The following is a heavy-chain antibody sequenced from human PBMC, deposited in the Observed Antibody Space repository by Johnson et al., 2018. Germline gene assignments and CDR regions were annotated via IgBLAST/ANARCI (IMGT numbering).Heavy chain of an antibody. CDR1: GFTFSSYW. Sequence: VQLVESGGGLVQPGGSLRLSCAASGFTFSSYWMHWVRQAPGKGLVWVSRINSDGSSTNYADSVTGRFTISRDNAKNTLYLQMNSLRAEDTAVYYCARSPNYDFWGGYPPYYSYYMDVWGKGTTVTVSS. D-gene: IGHD3-3*01. J-gene: IGHJ6*03. CDR2: INSDGSST. CDR3: ARSPNYDFWGGYPPYYSYYMDV. V-gene: IGHV3-74*02.